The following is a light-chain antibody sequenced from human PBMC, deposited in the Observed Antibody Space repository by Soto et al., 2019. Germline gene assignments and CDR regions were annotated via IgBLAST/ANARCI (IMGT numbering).Light chain of an antibody. Sequence: QAVVTQEPSLTVSPGGTVTLTCASSTGAVTSAYYPNWFQQKPGQAPRPLIYSTTNKHSWTPARFSGSLLGGKAALTLSGVQPADEADYYCLLYYANTQHWVFGGGTKVTVL. CDR2: STT. J-gene: IGLJ3*02. CDR3: LLYYANTQHWV. CDR1: TGAVTSAYY. V-gene: IGLV7-43*01.